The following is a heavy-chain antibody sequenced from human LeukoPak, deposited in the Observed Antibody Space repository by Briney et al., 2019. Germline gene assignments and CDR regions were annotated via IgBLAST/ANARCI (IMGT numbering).Heavy chain of an antibody. J-gene: IGHJ5*02. CDR2: ISSSGSTI. Sequence: PGGSLRLSCAASGFTFSDYYMSWIRQAPGKGLEWVSYISSSGSTIYYADSVKGRFTISRDNAKNSLYLQMNSLRAEDTAVYYCARSLEWLFPNWFDPWGQGTLVTFSS. CDR3: ARSLEWLFPNWFDP. D-gene: IGHD3-3*01. CDR1: GFTFSDYY. V-gene: IGHV3-11*01.